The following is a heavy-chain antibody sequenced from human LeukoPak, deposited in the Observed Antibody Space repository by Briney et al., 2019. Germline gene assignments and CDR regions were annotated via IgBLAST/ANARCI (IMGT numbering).Heavy chain of an antibody. CDR1: GFTFSGYG. V-gene: IGHV3-33*06. J-gene: IGHJ4*02. D-gene: IGHD2-21*02. CDR2: VWYDGSNK. CDR3: AKAEKNAYCGGDCYTDFDY. Sequence: GRSLRLSCAASGFTFSGYGMHWVRQAPGKGLEWVAVVWYDGSNKYYADSVKGRFTISRDNSKNTLYLEMNSLRAEDTAMYYCAKAEKNAYCGGDCYTDFDYWGQGTLVTVSS.